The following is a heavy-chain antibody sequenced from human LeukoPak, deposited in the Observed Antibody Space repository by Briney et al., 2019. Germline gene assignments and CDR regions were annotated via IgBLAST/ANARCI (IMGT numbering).Heavy chain of an antibody. Sequence: PGGSRRLPGAASGFTFSSYAMHWVRQAPGKGLHWVAVISYDGSNKYYADSVKGRFTISRDKSKNTLYLQLNSLRPEDTALYYCARDGYCSSTGCSAYFFDSWGQGTPVTVSS. D-gene: IGHD2-2*03. CDR3: ARDGYCSSTGCSAYFFDS. CDR1: GFTFSSYA. V-gene: IGHV3-30-3*01. CDR2: ISYDGSNK. J-gene: IGHJ4*02.